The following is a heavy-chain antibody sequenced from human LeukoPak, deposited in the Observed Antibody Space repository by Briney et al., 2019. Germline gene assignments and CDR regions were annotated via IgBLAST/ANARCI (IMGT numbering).Heavy chain of an antibody. CDR3: ARASSSWSGGYYYYYGMDV. D-gene: IGHD6-13*01. V-gene: IGHV4-59*08. J-gene: IGHJ6*02. CDR2: IYYSGST. Sequence: SEILSLTCTVSGGSISSYYWSWIRQPPGKGLEWIGYIYYSGSTNYNPSLKSRVTISVDTSKNQFSLKLSSVTAADTAVYYCARASSSWSGGYYYYYGMDVWGQGTTVTVSS. CDR1: GGSISSYY.